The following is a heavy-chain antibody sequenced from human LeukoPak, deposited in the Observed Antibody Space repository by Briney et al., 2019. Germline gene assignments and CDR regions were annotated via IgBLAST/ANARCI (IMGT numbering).Heavy chain of an antibody. CDR1: GYTFTSYD. CDR2: MNPNSGNT. D-gene: IGHD4-17*01. Sequence: GASVKVSCKASGYTFTSYDINWVRQATGQGLEWMGWMNPNSGNTGYAQKFQGRVTMTRNTSISTAYMELSSLRSEDTAVYYCARGRPDYGDYYYCYMDVWGKGTTVTVSS. CDR3: ARGRPDYGDYYYCYMDV. V-gene: IGHV1-8*01. J-gene: IGHJ6*03.